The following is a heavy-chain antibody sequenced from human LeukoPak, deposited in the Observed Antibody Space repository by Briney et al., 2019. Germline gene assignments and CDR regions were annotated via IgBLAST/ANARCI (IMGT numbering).Heavy chain of an antibody. Sequence: SQTLSLTCAVSGDSVSSNSAAWNWIRQSPSRGLEWLGRTYYRSKWYNDYAVSVNSRITVNPDTSKNQFSLQLNSVTREDTAVFYCERVPSLRPGAGNTYYYGMDVGGQGTTVTVS. D-gene: IGHD2-15*01. CDR1: GDSVSSNSAA. V-gene: IGHV6-1*01. J-gene: IGHJ6*02. CDR2: TYYRSKWYN. CDR3: ERVPSLRPGAGNTYYYGMDV.